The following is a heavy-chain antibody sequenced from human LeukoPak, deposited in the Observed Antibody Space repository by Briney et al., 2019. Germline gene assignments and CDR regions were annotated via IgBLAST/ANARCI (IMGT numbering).Heavy chain of an antibody. J-gene: IGHJ4*02. Sequence: SETLSLTCAVYGGSFSGYYWSWIRQPPGKGLEWIGEINHSGSTNYNPSLKSRVTISVDTSKNQFSLKLSSVTAADTAVYYCARRVLWFGEPYDYWGQGTLVIVYS. V-gene: IGHV4-34*01. D-gene: IGHD3-10*01. CDR2: INHSGST. CDR1: GGSFSGYY. CDR3: ARRVLWFGEPYDY.